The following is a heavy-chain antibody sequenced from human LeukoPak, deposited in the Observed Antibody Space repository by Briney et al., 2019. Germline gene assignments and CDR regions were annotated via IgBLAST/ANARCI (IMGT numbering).Heavy chain of an antibody. V-gene: IGHV1-2*02. J-gene: IGHJ4*02. CDR1: GYTFTGYY. Sequence: ASVKVSCKASGYTFTGYYMHWVRQAPGQGLEWMGWINPNSGGTNYAQKFQGRVTMTRDTSISTAYMELSSLRSEDTAVYYCARVYPSLYYFDYWGQGTLVTVSS. CDR2: INPNSGGT. CDR3: ARVYPSLYYFDY.